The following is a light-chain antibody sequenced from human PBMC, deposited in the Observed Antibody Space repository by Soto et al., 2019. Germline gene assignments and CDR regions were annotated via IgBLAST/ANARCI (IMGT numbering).Light chain of an antibody. CDR1: QSVNSN. CDR2: EAS. CDR3: QQYNKWPLT. V-gene: IGKV3D-15*01. Sequence: EVVMTQSPATLSVARGERATLSCRASQSVNSNLAWYQLKPGQAPRLLIYEASTRATGIPARFSGSGSGTEFTLTISSLQSEDFAVYYCQQYNKWPLTFGGGTKVEIK. J-gene: IGKJ4*01.